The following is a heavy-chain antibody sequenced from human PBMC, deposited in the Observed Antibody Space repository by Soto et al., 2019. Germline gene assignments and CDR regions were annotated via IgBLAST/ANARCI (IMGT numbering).Heavy chain of an antibody. CDR2: IDPTDSYT. D-gene: IGHD1-1*01. CDR3: PRVYKHWFDS. J-gene: IGHJ5*01. CDR1: GYNFTAFW. Sequence: GESLKISCKASGYNFTAFWIHWVRQMPGRGLEWLGKIDPTDSYTNYSPSFEGHVTISTDNSISTAYLQWSSLTASDTALYFCPRVYKHWFDSWAQGTMVTVSS. V-gene: IGHV5-10-1*01.